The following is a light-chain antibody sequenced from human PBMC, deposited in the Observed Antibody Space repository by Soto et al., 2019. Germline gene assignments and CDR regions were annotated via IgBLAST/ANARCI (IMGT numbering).Light chain of an antibody. J-gene: IGKJ2*03. CDR2: QAS. CDR1: QTINEW. CDR3: QHYTSYPYS. Sequence: DIQMTQSPSTLSASVGERVTITCRASQTINEWLAWYQQKIGKAPKVLIYQASTLASAVPSRFSGSGSGTTFTLTISSLQPDDSATYYCQHYTSYPYSFGQGTKLE. V-gene: IGKV1-5*03.